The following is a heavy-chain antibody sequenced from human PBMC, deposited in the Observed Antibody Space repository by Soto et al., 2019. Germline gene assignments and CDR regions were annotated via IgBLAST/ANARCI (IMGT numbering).Heavy chain of an antibody. J-gene: IGHJ4*02. CDR3: VRGGGYDPFDY. CDR1: VASISYGGFS. D-gene: IGHD5-12*01. CDR2: ISHLENT. V-gene: IGHV4-30-2*06. Sequence: PSETLSLTCTFSVASISYGGFSWRWIRQSPGKGLEWIGYISHLENTYFHPSFKSRLTMSIDRSRNQFSLNLSSVTAADRAVYYCVRGGGYDPFDYWGQGVMVTVSS.